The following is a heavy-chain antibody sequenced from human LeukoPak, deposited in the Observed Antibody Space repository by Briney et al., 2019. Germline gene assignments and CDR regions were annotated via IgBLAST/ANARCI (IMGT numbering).Heavy chain of an antibody. CDR1: GFTFSSYW. CDR2: IKQDGSEK. V-gene: IGHV3-7*01. J-gene: IGHJ4*02. CDR3: ARDQPVGRYYDSSGPTDY. D-gene: IGHD3-22*01. Sequence: GGSLRLSCEGSGFTFSSYWMNWVRQAPGKGLEWVANIKQDGSEKYYVDSVKGRFTISRDNAKNSLYLQMNSLRAEDTAVYYCARDQPVGRYYDSSGPTDYWGQGTLVTVSS.